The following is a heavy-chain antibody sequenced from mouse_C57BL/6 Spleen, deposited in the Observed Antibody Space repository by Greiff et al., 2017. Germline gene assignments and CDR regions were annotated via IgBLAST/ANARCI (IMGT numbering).Heavy chain of an antibody. D-gene: IGHD1-1*01. CDR2: IYPGGGYT. Sequence: QVQLQQSGAELVRPGTSVKMSCKASGYTFTNYWIGWAKQRPGHGLEWIGDIYPGGGYTNYNEKFKGKATLTADKSSSTAYMQFSSLTSEDSAIYYCARRECYYGSSYDYYAMDYWGQGTSGTVSS. CDR3: ARRECYYGSSYDYYAMDY. J-gene: IGHJ4*01. V-gene: IGHV1-63*01. CDR1: GYTFTNYW.